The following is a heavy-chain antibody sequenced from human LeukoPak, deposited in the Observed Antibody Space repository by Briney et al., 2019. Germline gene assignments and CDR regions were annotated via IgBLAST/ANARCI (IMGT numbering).Heavy chain of an antibody. V-gene: IGHV4-39*07. CDR3: ARVPLVTMIADAFDI. J-gene: IGHJ3*02. CDR1: GGSISSSSYY. D-gene: IGHD3-22*01. CDR2: IYYSGST. Sequence: SETLSLTCTVSGGSISSSSYYWGWIRQPPGKGLEWIGSIYYSGSTYYNPSLKSRVTISVDTSKNQFSLKLSSVTAADTAVYYCARVPLVTMIADAFDIWGQGTMVAVSS.